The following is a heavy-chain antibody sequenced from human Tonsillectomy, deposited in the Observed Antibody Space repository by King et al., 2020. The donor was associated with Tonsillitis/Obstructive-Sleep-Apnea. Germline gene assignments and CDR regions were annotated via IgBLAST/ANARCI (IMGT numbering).Heavy chain of an antibody. D-gene: IGHD1-26*01. J-gene: IGHJ4*02. V-gene: IGHV4-34*01. Sequence: VQLPQWGAGLLKPSENLSLTCAVYGGSFSGYYWSWIRQPPGKGLEWIGEINHSGSTNYNPSLKSRVTISVDTSKNQFSLKLSSVTAADTAVYYWARVVGATTRVDWVDYWGQGTLVTVSS. CDR1: GGSFSGYY. CDR2: INHSGST. CDR3: ARVVGATTRVDWVDY.